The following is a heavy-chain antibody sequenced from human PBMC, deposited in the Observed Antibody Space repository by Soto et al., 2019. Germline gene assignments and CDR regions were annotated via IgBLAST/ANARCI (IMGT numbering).Heavy chain of an antibody. CDR2: ISSSSTI. J-gene: IGHJ4*02. Sequence: GGSLRLSCAASGFTFSSYSMNWVRQAPGKGLEWVSYISSSSTIYYADSVKGRFTISRDNAKNSLYLQMNSLRAEDTAVYYCARESYCGGDCYYETYYFDYWGQGTLVTVSS. V-gene: IGHV3-48*01. D-gene: IGHD2-21*01. CDR3: ARESYCGGDCYYETYYFDY. CDR1: GFTFSSYS.